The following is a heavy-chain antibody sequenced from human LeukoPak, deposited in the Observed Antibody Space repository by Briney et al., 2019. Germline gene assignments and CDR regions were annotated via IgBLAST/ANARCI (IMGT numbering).Heavy chain of an antibody. CDR1: GFTFDDYA. J-gene: IGHJ3*02. D-gene: IGHD1-26*01. Sequence: GGSLRLSCAASGFTFDDYAMHWVRQVPGKGLEWVSGISRNSNSIGYADSVKGRFTISRDNAKNSLHLQMNSLRAEDTALYYCAKDIGHSGSYNGFDIWGQGTMVTVSS. V-gene: IGHV3-9*01. CDR2: ISRNSNSI. CDR3: AKDIGHSGSYNGFDI.